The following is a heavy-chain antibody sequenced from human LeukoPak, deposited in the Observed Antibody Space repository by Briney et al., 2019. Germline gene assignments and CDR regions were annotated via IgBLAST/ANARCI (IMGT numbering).Heavy chain of an antibody. CDR1: GFTFSTYG. Sequence: GGSLRLSCAASGFTFSTYGIHWVRQAPGKGLEWVAAISDDGSKKYYTDSVKGRFTISRDNSKNTLFLQMNSLRAEDTAVYYCAREPTYSSSWYTSCDYWGQGTLVTVSS. CDR3: AREPTYSSSWYTSCDY. D-gene: IGHD6-13*01. CDR2: ISDDGSKK. J-gene: IGHJ4*02. V-gene: IGHV3-30*03.